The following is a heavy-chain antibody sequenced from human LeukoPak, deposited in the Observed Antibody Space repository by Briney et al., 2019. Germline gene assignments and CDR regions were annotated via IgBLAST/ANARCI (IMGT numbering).Heavy chain of an antibody. CDR1: GGSISSGGYY. CDR2: IYYSGST. J-gene: IGHJ6*02. D-gene: IGHD4-17*01. CDR3: ARITVTTGKSMDV. V-gene: IGHV4-31*03. Sequence: SQTLSLTCTVSGGSISSGGYYWSWIRQHPGKGLERIGYIYYSGSTYYNPSLKSRVTISVDTSKNRFSLKLSSVTAADTAVYYCARITVTTGKSMDVWGQGTTVTVSS.